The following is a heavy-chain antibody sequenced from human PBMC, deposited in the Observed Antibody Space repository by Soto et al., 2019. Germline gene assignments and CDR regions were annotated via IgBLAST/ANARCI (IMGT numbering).Heavy chain of an antibody. CDR3: ARDFIIVGATGTDY. V-gene: IGHV3-30-3*01. CDR2: ISYDGSNK. Sequence: GGSLRLSCAASGFTFSSYAMHWVRQAPGKGLEWVAVISYDGSNKYYADSVKGRFTISRDNSKNTLYLQMNSLRAEDTAVYYCARDFIIVGATGTDYWGQGTLVTVSS. D-gene: IGHD1-26*01. CDR1: GFTFSSYA. J-gene: IGHJ4*02.